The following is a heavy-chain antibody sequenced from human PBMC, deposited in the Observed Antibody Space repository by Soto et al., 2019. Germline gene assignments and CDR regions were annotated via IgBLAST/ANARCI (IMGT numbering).Heavy chain of an antibody. V-gene: IGHV3-20*04. D-gene: IGHD4-17*01. Sequence: EVQLVESGGGVVRPGGSLRLSCAASGFPFDDYGMSWVRQAPGKGLEWVSGINRNGGSTGYADSVKGRFTISRDNAKNSLYLQMNSLRAEDTAFYYCARAPVYYGDFFDFWGQGTLVTVSS. CDR2: INRNGGST. CDR1: GFPFDDYG. CDR3: ARAPVYYGDFFDF. J-gene: IGHJ4*02.